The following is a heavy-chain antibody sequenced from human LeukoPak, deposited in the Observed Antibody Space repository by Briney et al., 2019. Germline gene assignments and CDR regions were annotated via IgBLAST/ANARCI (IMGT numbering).Heavy chain of an antibody. D-gene: IGHD3-22*01. CDR1: GYSFTSYW. CDR3: ARVGYDSSGYYLDKYYFDY. CDR2: IYPGDSDT. J-gene: IGHJ4*02. Sequence: GESLKISCKGSGYSFTSYWIGWVRQMPGKGLEWMGIIYPGDSDTRYSPSFQGQVTISADKSISTAYLQWSSLKASDTAMYYCARVGYDSSGYYLDKYYFDYWGQGTLVTVSS. V-gene: IGHV5-51*01.